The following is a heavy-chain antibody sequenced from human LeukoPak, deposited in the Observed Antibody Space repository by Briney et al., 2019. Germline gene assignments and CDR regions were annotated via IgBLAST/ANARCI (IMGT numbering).Heavy chain of an antibody. Sequence: ASVKVSCKVSGYTLTELSMHWVRQAPGKGLEWMGGFDPEDGETIYAQKFLGRVTMTEDTSTDTAYMELSSLRSDDTAVYYCARDRDVLRYFDWLSGGDAFDIWGQGTMVTVSS. CDR1: GYTLTELS. CDR3: ARDRDVLRYFDWLSGGDAFDI. V-gene: IGHV1-24*01. CDR2: FDPEDGET. D-gene: IGHD3-9*01. J-gene: IGHJ3*02.